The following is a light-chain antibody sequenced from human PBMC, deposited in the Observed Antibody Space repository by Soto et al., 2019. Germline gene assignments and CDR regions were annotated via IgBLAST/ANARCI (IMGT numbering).Light chain of an antibody. J-gene: IGLJ3*02. V-gene: IGLV1-44*01. CDR3: STWDDSRRV. CDR2: NND. Sequence: QSVLTQPPSASGTPGQRVTISCSGGNSNFGRNIVNWYQQLPGMAPKLLIYNNDQRPSGVTDHFSGSKSGTSASLAIGGLQSEDEAHYFCSTWDDSRRVFGGGTKLTV. CDR1: NSNFGRNI.